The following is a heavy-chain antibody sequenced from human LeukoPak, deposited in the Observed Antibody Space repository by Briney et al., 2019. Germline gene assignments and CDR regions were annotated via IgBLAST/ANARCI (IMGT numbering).Heavy chain of an antibody. CDR1: GFTFSSYA. D-gene: IGHD3-22*01. V-gene: IGHV3-23*01. CDR2: ISGSGGST. Sequence: PGGSLRLSCAASGFTFSSYAMSWVRQAPGKGLEWVSAISGSGGSTYYADSVKGRFTISRDNSKNTLYLQMNSLRAEDTAVYYCAKGVGYYDSSGYRDAFDIWGQGTMVTVSS. CDR3: AKGVGYYDSSGYRDAFDI. J-gene: IGHJ3*02.